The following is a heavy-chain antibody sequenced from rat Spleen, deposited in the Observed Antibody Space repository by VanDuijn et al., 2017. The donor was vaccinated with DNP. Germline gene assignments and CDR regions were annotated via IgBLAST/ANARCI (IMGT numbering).Heavy chain of an antibody. D-gene: IGHD1-4*01. J-gene: IGHJ2*01. Sequence: EVQLVESGGGLVQPGRSLKVSCAASGFTFSDYNMAWVRQAPKKGLEWVATIIYDGSRTYYRDSVKGRFTISRDNAKSTLYLQMDSLRSEDTATYYCATHATPGYFDYWGQGVMVTVPS. CDR3: ATHATPGYFDY. CDR1: GFTFSDYN. V-gene: IGHV5S10*01. CDR2: IIYDGSRT.